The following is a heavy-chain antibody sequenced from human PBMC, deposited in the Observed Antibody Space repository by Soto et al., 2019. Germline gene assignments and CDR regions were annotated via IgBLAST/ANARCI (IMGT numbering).Heavy chain of an antibody. D-gene: IGHD3-22*01. V-gene: IGHV1-3*01. J-gene: IGHJ1*01. CDR2: INAGNGDT. CDR1: GYTFTIYP. Sequence: ASVKVSCKASGYTFTIYPMHWVRQAPGQGLEWMGWINAGNGDTKYSQKFQGRVTITRDTSASTAYMELSSVTAADTAVYYCARLYRVVITTLPAEYFQHWGQGTLVTVSS. CDR3: ARLYRVVITTLPAEYFQH.